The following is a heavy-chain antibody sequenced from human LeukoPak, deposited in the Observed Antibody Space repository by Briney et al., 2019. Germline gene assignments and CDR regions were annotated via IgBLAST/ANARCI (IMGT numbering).Heavy chain of an antibody. CDR2: IKQDGSEK. CDR1: GFTFSSYW. CDR3: ASWGSSGPWTSYFQH. D-gene: IGHD6-25*01. V-gene: IGHV3-7*01. J-gene: IGHJ1*01. Sequence: GGSLRLSCAASGFTFSSYWMSWVRQAPGKGLEWVANIKQDGSEKYYVDSVKGRFTISRDNAKNSLYLQMNSLRAEDTAVYYCASWGSSGPWTSYFQHWGQGTLVTVSS.